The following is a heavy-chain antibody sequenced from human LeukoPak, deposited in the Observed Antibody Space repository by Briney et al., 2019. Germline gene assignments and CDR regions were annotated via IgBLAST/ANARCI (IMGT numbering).Heavy chain of an antibody. D-gene: IGHD3-10*01. Sequence: GGSLRLSCAASGFTFSSYAMSWVRQAPGKGLEWVSAISGSGGSTYYADSAKGRFTISRDNSKNTLYLQMNSLRAEDTAVYYCARDGYYGSGSYTVNAFDIWGQGTMVTVSS. CDR3: ARDGYYGSGSYTVNAFDI. J-gene: IGHJ3*02. CDR2: ISGSGGST. V-gene: IGHV3-23*01. CDR1: GFTFSSYA.